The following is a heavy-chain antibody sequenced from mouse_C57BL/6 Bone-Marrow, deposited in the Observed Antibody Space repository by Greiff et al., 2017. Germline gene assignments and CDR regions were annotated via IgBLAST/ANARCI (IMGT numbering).Heavy chain of an antibody. CDR2: IYPGSGST. J-gene: IGHJ1*03. V-gene: IGHV1-55*01. CDR3: ARGLCPYWYFDV. Sequence: QVQLQQPGAELVKPGASVKMSCKASGYTFTSYWITWVKQRPGQGLEWIGDIYPGSGSTNYNEKFKSKATLTVDTSSSTAYMQLSSLTSEDSAVYYCARGLCPYWYFDVWGTGTTVTVSS. CDR1: GYTFTSYW. D-gene: IGHD2-3*01.